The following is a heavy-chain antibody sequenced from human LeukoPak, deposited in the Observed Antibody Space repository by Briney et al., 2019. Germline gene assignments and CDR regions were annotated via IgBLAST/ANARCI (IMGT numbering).Heavy chain of an antibody. CDR1: GGSISSYY. D-gene: IGHD6-13*01. V-gene: IGHV4-59*01. Sequence: SETLSLTCTVSGGSISSYYWSWIRQPPGKGLEWIGYIYYSGSTNYNPSLKSRVTISVDTSKNQFSLKLSSVTAADTAVYYCARDGVQQLVPPYYYYGMDVWGQGTTVTVSS. CDR2: IYYSGST. J-gene: IGHJ6*02. CDR3: ARDGVQQLVPPYYYYGMDV.